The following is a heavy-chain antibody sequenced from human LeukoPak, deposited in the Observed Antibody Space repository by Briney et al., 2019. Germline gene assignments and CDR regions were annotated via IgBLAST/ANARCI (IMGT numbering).Heavy chain of an antibody. J-gene: IGHJ4*02. D-gene: IGHD2-15*01. CDR1: GFTFSSYG. V-gene: IGHV3-30*02. CDR3: ANGDYCSGGTCYSGYYFDY. Sequence: GGSLRLSCAASGFTFSSYGMHWVRQAPGKGLEWVAFIRYDGSNKYYADSVKGRFTISRDNSKNTLYLQMNSLRAEDTAVYYCANGDYCSGGTCYSGYYFDYWVPGTLVTVSS. CDR2: IRYDGSNK.